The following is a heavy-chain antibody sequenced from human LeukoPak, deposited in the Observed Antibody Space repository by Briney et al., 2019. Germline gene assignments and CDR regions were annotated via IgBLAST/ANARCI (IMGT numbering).Heavy chain of an antibody. CDR2: IYDDGSST. J-gene: IGHJ4*02. V-gene: IGHV3-74*01. CDR3: ASARFSSSWYVD. D-gene: IGHD6-13*01. Sequence: GRSLRLSCAASGFTFSSYGMHWVRQAPGKGLVWVSRIYDDGSSTTYADSVKGRFTISRDNAKNTLYLQMNSLRPEDTAVYYCASARFSSSWYVDWGQGTLVTVSS. CDR1: GFTFSSYG.